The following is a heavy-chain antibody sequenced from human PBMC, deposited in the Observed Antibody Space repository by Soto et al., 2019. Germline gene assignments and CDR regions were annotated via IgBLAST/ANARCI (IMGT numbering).Heavy chain of an antibody. CDR2: IYYSGST. Sequence: SETLSLTCTVSGGSISSYYWSWIRQPPGKGLEWIGYIYYSGSTNYNPSLKSRVTISVDTSKNQFSLKLSSVTAADTAVYYCARGPTDSWSYCGGDCYSTWFDPWGQGTLVTVSS. J-gene: IGHJ5*02. V-gene: IGHV4-59*01. D-gene: IGHD2-21*02. CDR3: ARGPTDSWSYCGGDCYSTWFDP. CDR1: GGSISSYY.